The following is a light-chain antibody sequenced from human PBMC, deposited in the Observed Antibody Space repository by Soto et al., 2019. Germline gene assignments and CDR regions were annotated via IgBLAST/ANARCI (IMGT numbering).Light chain of an antibody. CDR3: QQYDNSPWT. Sequence: EIVLTQSPGTLSLSPGERATLSCRASQSVNGNYLAWYQQKPGQARRLLIYDASSRATGIPDRFSGSGSGTDFTLTISRLEPDDFAVYYCQQYDNSPWTFGQGTKVEIK. CDR1: QSVNGNY. J-gene: IGKJ1*01. V-gene: IGKV3-20*01. CDR2: DAS.